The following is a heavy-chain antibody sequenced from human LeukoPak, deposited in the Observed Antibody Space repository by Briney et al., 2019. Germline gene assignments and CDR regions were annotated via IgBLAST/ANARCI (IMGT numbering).Heavy chain of an antibody. V-gene: IGHV3-74*01. Sequence: GGTLRLSCAASGFTFSSYWMHWVRQAPGRGLVWVSRVNSEGSGTPYADSVKGRFTISRDNAKNTLYLQTKSLRAEDTAVYDCARESKYSGYPVDYWGQGTLVTVSS. CDR1: GFTFSSYW. CDR3: ARESKYSGYPVDY. CDR2: VNSEGSGT. D-gene: IGHD5-12*01. J-gene: IGHJ4*02.